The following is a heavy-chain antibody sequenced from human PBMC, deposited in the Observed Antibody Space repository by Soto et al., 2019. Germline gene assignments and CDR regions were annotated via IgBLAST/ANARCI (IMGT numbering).Heavy chain of an antibody. Sequence: SETLSLTCTVSGGSISSGGYCWTWIRQHPGKGLEWIGHIYGSWSTYYNPSLKSRVTIPVDTSKSQLSLKLSSVPAADTAVYYCARAMTTVYYNSPNGMDVWGQGTTVTVSS. J-gene: IGHJ6*02. CDR1: GGSISSGGYC. CDR3: ARAMTTVYYNSPNGMDV. D-gene: IGHD4-17*01. V-gene: IGHV4-31*03. CDR2: IYGSWST.